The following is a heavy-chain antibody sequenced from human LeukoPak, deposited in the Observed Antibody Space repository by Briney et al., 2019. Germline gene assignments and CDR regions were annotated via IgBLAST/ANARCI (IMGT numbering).Heavy chain of an antibody. D-gene: IGHD3-10*01. CDR2: ISGSGGST. V-gene: IGHV3-23*01. CDR3: AKVTTMVRGCLYY. J-gene: IGHJ4*02. Sequence: PTGGSLRLSCGASGFNFTSFAMSLVRQAPGKGLEWVSGISGSGGSTNYADSVKGRFTISRDNSKSTLYLQMNSLSAEDTAIYYCAKVTTMVRGCLYYRGQGTLVTVSS. CDR1: GFNFTSFA.